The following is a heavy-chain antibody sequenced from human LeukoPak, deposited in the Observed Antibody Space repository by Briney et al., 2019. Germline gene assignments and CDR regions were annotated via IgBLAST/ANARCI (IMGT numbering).Heavy chain of an antibody. D-gene: IGHD3-10*01. V-gene: IGHV1-2*02. CDR3: ARNYGSGSRSPIDY. J-gene: IGHJ4*02. Sequence: ASVKVYCKASGYTFTGYYIHWVRQAPGQGLEWMGWINPNSGGTNYAQKFQGRVTMTRDTSISTAYMELSRLRSDDTAVYYCARNYGSGSRSPIDYRGQGTLVTVSS. CDR2: INPNSGGT. CDR1: GYTFTGYY.